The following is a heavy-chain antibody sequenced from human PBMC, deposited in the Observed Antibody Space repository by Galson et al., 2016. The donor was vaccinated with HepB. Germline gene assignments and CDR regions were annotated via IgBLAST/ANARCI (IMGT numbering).Heavy chain of an antibody. V-gene: IGHV3-30*18. D-gene: IGHD3-10*01. CDR2: ISYDGSKK. CDR1: AFTFSTYG. CDR3: AKDPYHYGSGSYYFDY. J-gene: IGHJ4*02. Sequence: SLRLSCAASAFTFSTYGMHWVRQAPGKGLEWVAVISYDGSKKYYADSVKGRFTISRDNSKNTLYLQMNSLRTEDTAVYYCAKDPYHYGSGSYYFDYWGQGTLVTVSS.